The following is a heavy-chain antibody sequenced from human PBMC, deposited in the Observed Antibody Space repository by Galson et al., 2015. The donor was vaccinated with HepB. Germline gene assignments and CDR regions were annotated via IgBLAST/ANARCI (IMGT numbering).Heavy chain of an antibody. CDR1: GGSISSSNW. J-gene: IGHJ4*02. CDR2: IYHSGST. D-gene: IGHD2-2*01. V-gene: IGHV4-4*02. CDR3: ARAGYCSSTSCLSFDY. Sequence: SETLSLTCAVSGGSISSSNWWSWVRQPPGKGLEWIGEIYHSGSTNYNPSLKSRVTISVDKSKDQFSLKLSSVTAADTAVYYCARAGYCSSTSCLSFDYWGQGTLVTVSS.